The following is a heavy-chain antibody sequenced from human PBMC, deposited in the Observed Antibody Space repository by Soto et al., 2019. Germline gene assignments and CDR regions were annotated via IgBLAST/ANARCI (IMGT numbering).Heavy chain of an antibody. CDR3: ARERRYYNNITCFYFDN. Sequence: EVQVVESGGGLVQPGGSLRLSCAASGFTFSDHYMDWVRQAPGKGLEWVGRIRNKANNYATEYAASVKGRFTISRDDSKNSLYLQMNSLETEDTAVYSCARERRYYNNITCFYFDNCGQGTLVTVSS. CDR2: IRNKANNYAT. J-gene: IGHJ4*02. CDR1: GFTFSDHY. V-gene: IGHV3-72*01. D-gene: IGHD3-10*01.